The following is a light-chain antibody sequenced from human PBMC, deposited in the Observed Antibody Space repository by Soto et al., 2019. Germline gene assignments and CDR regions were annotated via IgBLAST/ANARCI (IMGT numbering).Light chain of an antibody. J-gene: IGLJ1*01. Sequence: HSVLTQPASVSGAPGQSSTISCTGTSSDVGSYNLVSWYQRHPGKAPKLMIYEVSKRPSGVSNRFSGSKSGNTASLTISGLQAEDEADYYCCSYAGSSTPYVFGTGTKVTVL. CDR3: CSYAGSSTPYV. CDR2: EVS. V-gene: IGLV2-23*02. CDR1: SSDVGSYNL.